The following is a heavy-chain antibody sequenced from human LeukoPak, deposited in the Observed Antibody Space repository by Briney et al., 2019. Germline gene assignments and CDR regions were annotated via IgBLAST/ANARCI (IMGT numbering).Heavy chain of an antibody. D-gene: IGHD6-19*01. Sequence: ASVKVSCKASGYNFIDHNIHWVRQAPGQGLEWMGWINPNSGGTNYAQKFQGRVTMTRDTSISTAYMELSRLRSDDTAVYYCARDWQWLVPRRNAFDIWGQGTMVTVSS. J-gene: IGHJ3*02. CDR3: ARDWQWLVPRRNAFDI. CDR1: GYNFIDHN. V-gene: IGHV1-2*02. CDR2: INPNSGGT.